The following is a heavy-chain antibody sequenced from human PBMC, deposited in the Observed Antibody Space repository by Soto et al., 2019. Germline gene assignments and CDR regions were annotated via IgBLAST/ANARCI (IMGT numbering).Heavy chain of an antibody. CDR2: ISYDGSDK. Sequence: GGSLRLSCAASGFTLMSYPMHWVRQAPGKGLEWVAVISYDGSDKYHADSVEGRFTVSRDNSENTLYLQMNSLRPEDTAMYYCGRGHCSHGNCYPGWLGYWGQGTQVTVSS. D-gene: IGHD2-21*01. CDR3: GRGHCSHGNCYPGWLGY. V-gene: IGHV3-30-3*01. CDR1: GFTLMSYP. J-gene: IGHJ4*02.